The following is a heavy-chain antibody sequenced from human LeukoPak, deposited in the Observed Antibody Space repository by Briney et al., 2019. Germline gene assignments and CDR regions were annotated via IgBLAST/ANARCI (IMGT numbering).Heavy chain of an antibody. Sequence: GGSLRLSCAASGFTFSNAWMSWVRQAPGKGLEWVANIKQDGSEKYYVDSVKGRFTISRDNAKNSLYLQMNSLRAEDTAVYYCARSPHTDRHQLLLYYFDYWGQGTLVTVSS. D-gene: IGHD2-2*01. CDR3: ARSPHTDRHQLLLYYFDY. CDR2: IKQDGSEK. V-gene: IGHV3-7*01. J-gene: IGHJ4*02. CDR1: GFTFSNAW.